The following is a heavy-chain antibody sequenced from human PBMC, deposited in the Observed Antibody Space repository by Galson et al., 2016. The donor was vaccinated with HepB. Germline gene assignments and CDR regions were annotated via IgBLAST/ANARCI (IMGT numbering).Heavy chain of an antibody. D-gene: IGHD1-14*01. V-gene: IGHV3-23*01. J-gene: IGHJ4*02. CDR1: GFTFSTYA. CDR3: AKGITLQVHFGYFDH. Sequence: SLRLSCAASGFTFSTYAMSWVRQAPGKGLEWVSGISDSGGNTYFADSVKGRFTISRDNSRNTLYLQMNSLRVEDTAVYYCAKGITLQVHFGYFDHWGQGTLVTVSS. CDR2: ISDSGGNT.